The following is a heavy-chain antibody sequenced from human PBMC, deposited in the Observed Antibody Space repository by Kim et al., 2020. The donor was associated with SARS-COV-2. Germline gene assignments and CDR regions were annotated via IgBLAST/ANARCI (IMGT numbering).Heavy chain of an antibody. D-gene: IGHD3-10*01. Sequence: SETLSLTCTVSGGSISSSSYYWGWIRQPPGKGLEWIGSIYYSGSTYYNPSLKSRVTISVDTSKNQFSLKLSSVTAADTAVYYCAGDRVYGSGSFDYYYYGMDVWGQGTTVTVSS. CDR1: GGSISSSSYY. V-gene: IGHV4-39*01. J-gene: IGHJ6*02. CDR3: AGDRVYGSGSFDYYYYGMDV. CDR2: IYYSGST.